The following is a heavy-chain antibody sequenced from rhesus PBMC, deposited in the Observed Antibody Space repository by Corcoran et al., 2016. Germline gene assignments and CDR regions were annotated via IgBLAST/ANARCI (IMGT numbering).Heavy chain of an antibody. CDR2: INRGGGST. Sequence: EVQLVETGGGLVQPGGSLRLSCAASGFTFSSYAMQWVRQAPGKGVEWISAINRGGGSTYYADSVKGRFTISRDNSKNTLSLQMNSLRAEDTPVYYCAKGCITGGDVGSLDVWGRGVLVTVSS. CDR3: AKGCITGGDVGSLDV. CDR1: GFTFSSYA. J-gene: IGHJ5-2*02. D-gene: IGHD1-26*01. V-gene: IGHV3-103*01.